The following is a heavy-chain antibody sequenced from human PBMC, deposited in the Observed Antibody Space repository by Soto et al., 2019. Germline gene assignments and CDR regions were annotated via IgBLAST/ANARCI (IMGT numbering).Heavy chain of an antibody. CDR2: ISADNGNT. CDR3: ARDLGQQLFDY. D-gene: IGHD6-13*01. J-gene: IGHJ4*02. Sequence: QVQLVQSGAEVKKPGASVKVSCKASGYTFTSYGISWVRQAPGQGLEWMGWISADNGNTKYAQKLQGRVTMPTDTSPSTAYMELRCLGSDDTAVYYCARDLGQQLFDYWGQGTLVTVSS. V-gene: IGHV1-18*01. CDR1: GYTFTSYG.